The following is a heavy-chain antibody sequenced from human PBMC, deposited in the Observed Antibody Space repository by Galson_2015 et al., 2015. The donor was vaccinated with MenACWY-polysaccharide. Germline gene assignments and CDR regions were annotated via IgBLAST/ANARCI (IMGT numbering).Heavy chain of an antibody. CDR2: ITGSGGNI. Sequence: SLRLSCAASGLTCSSSAMHWVRQAPGKGMEWVSGITGSGGNIYYSDSVKGRFTISRDNSKNMLYLQMNSLRAEDTAVYYCANLISRSTYFDYWGQGTLVTVSS. J-gene: IGHJ4*02. CDR1: GLTCSSSA. CDR3: ANLISRSTYFDY. D-gene: IGHD3-3*02. V-gene: IGHV3-23*01.